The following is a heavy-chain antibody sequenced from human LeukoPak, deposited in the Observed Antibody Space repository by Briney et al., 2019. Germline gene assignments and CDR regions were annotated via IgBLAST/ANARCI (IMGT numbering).Heavy chain of an antibody. CDR3: ARGGELIWFGELLESYFDY. CDR1: GGSFGGYY. J-gene: IGHJ4*02. V-gene: IGHV4-34*01. Sequence: PSETLSLTCAVYGGSFGGYYWSWIRQPPGKGLEWIGEINHSGSTNYNPSLKSRVTISVDTSKNQFSLKLSSVTAADTAVYYCARGGELIWFGELLESYFDYWGQGTLVTVSS. D-gene: IGHD3-10*01. CDR2: INHSGST.